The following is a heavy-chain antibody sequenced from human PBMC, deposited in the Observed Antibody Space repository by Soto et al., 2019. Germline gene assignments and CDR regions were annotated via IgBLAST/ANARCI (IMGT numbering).Heavy chain of an antibody. D-gene: IGHD1-1*01. CDR1: GFTFSSYA. CDR2: ISYDGSNK. J-gene: IGHJ3*02. V-gene: IGHV3-30-3*01. Sequence: QVQLVESGGGVVQPGRSLRLSCAASGFTFSSYAMHWVRQSPGKGLEWVEVISYDGSNKYYADSVKGRFTISRGNSKNTLELQMKSLRAEDTAEYYGARSYRDCDASDICGQGTMVTVSS. CDR3: ARSYRDCDASDI.